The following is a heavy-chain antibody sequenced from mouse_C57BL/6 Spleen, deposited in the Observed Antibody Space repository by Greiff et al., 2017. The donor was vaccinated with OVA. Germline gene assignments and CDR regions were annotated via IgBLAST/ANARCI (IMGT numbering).Heavy chain of an antibody. Sequence: QVQLKQPGAELVKPGASVKLSCKASGYTFTSYWMHWVKQRPGQGLEWIGMIHPNSGSTNYNEKFKSKATLTVDKSSSTAYMQLSSLTSEDSAVYYCARCYDYAARYFDYWGQGTTLTVSS. J-gene: IGHJ2*01. CDR3: ARCYDYAARYFDY. CDR1: GYTFTSYW. D-gene: IGHD2-4*01. CDR2: IHPNSGST. V-gene: IGHV1-64*01.